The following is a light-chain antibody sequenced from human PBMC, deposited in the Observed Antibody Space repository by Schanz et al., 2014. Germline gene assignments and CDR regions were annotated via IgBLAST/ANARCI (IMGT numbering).Light chain of an antibody. Sequence: EIVMTQSPATLSVSPGERATLSCRASQSVSSNLAWYQQKPGQAPRLLIYGASTRATGIPARFSGSGSGTEFTLTISSLQSEDFATYYCQQANSFPGPTFGGGTKVEIK. J-gene: IGKJ4*01. CDR2: GAS. CDR1: QSVSSN. CDR3: QQANSFPGPT. V-gene: IGKV3-15*01.